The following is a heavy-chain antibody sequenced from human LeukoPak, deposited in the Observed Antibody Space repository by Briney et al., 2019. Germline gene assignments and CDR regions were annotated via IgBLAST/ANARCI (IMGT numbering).Heavy chain of an antibody. CDR2: IYYSGST. V-gene: IGHV4-59*01. J-gene: IGHJ6*03. CDR3: ARGITMVRGVTLGYYYYYMDV. D-gene: IGHD3-10*01. CDR1: GGSISSYY. Sequence: PSETLSLTCTVSGGSISSYYWSWIRQPPGKGLEWIGYIYYSGSTNYNPSLKSRVTISVDTSKNQFSLKLSSVTAADTAVYYCARGITMVRGVTLGYYYYYMDVWGKGTTVTVSS.